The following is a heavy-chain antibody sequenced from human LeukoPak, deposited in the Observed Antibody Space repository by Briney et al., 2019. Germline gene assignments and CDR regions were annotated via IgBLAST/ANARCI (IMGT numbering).Heavy chain of an antibody. CDR3: ATPLGPLGLIPYYFDY. D-gene: IGHD2-21*01. Sequence: ASVKVSCKVPGYTLTELAMHWVRQAPGKGLEWIGGFDPEKGETIYTQQLQGRLTMTEDTSTDTAYMELSSLTSADTAVYYCATPLGPLGLIPYYFDYWGQGTLVTVSS. J-gene: IGHJ4*02. V-gene: IGHV1-24*01. CDR1: GYTLTELA. CDR2: FDPEKGET.